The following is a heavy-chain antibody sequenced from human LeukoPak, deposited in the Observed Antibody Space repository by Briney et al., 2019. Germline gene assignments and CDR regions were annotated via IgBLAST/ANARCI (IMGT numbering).Heavy chain of an antibody. CDR1: GFTFSSYS. J-gene: IGHJ3*02. D-gene: IGHD4-17*01. CDR2: ISSSSSYI. CDR3: ARDATTVTTRAFDI. V-gene: IGHV3-21*01. Sequence: GGSLRLSCAASGFTFSSYSMNWVRQAPGKGLEWVSSISSSSSYIYYADSVKGRFTISRDNAKNSLYLQMNSLRAEDTAVYYCARDATTVTTRAFDIWGQGTMVTVSS.